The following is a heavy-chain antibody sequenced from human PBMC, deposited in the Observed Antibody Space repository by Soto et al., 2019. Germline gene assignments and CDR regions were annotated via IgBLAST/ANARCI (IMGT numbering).Heavy chain of an antibody. CDR2: ISAYNGNT. CDR3: ARDPRTYYYDTSGYYYRPPFDY. Sequence: ASVKVSCKASGYTFTSYGISWVRQAPGQGLEWMGWISAYNGNTNYAQKVQGRVTMITDTSTSTAYMELRSLRSDDTAVYYCARDPRTYYYDTSGYYYRPPFDYWGQGTLVTVSS. J-gene: IGHJ4*02. V-gene: IGHV1-18*01. CDR1: GYTFTSYG. D-gene: IGHD3-22*01.